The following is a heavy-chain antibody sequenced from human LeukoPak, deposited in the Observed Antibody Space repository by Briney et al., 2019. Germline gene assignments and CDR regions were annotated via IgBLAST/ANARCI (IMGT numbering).Heavy chain of an antibody. CDR2: ISSTGSNI. J-gene: IGHJ4*02. V-gene: IGHV3-48*03. D-gene: IGHD3-22*01. CDR3: AATYYYDGSGDY. Sequence: PGGSLRLSCAASGFTFSTCEMNWVRQAPGKGLEWVSYISSTGSNIYYADSVKGRFTISRDTAKNSLYLLMSSLRTEDTAVYYCAATYYYDGSGDYWGQGTLVTVSS. CDR1: GFTFSTCE.